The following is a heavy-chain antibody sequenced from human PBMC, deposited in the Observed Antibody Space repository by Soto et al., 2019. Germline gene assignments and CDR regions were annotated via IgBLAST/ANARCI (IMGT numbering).Heavy chain of an antibody. CDR2: IIPIFGTP. V-gene: IGHV1-69*12. D-gene: IGHD1-1*01. J-gene: IGHJ6*02. CDR3: ATAQQRIYSYAMEM. CDR1: GGTFSSYA. Sequence: QVQLVQSGAEVKKPGSSVKVSCEASGGTFSSYAISWVRQAPGQGLEWMGGIIPIFGTPDYAQKFQGRVPLTAHQPTSTSQIQLTSLRPEPTAVHSSATAQQRIYSYAMEMRGQGTTVTVAS.